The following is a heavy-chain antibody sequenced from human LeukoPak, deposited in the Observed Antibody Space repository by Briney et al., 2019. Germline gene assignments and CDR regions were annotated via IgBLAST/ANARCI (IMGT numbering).Heavy chain of an antibody. V-gene: IGHV4-38-2*02. CDR3: ASQQQLVLLDWFDP. CDR2: IYHSGST. J-gene: IGHJ5*02. D-gene: IGHD6-13*01. Sequence: PLETLSLTCTVSGYSISSGYYWGWIRQPPGKGLEWIGNIYHSGSTYYNPSLKSRLTISVDTSKNQFSLKLSSVTAADTAVHYCASQQQLVLLDWFDPWGQGTLVTVSS. CDR1: GYSISSGYY.